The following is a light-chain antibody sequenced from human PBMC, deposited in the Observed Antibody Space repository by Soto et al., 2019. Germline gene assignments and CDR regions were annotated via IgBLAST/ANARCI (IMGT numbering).Light chain of an antibody. V-gene: IGKV3-20*01. CDR1: QSVRYRC. Sequence: EIVLTQSPGTLSLSPGERATLSCRASQSVRYRCLAWYQQKPGQAPRLLIYDASSRATGIPDRFSGSGSGTDFTLTISRLEPEDFAVYYCQQYGSSPFTFGPGTKVDIK. CDR3: QQYGSSPFT. J-gene: IGKJ3*01. CDR2: DAS.